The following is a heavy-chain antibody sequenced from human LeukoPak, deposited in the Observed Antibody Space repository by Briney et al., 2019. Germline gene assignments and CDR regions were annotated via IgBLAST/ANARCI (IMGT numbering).Heavy chain of an antibody. V-gene: IGHV4-59*08. D-gene: IGHD1-26*01. Sequence: SETLSLTCTVSGGSISDSYWSWVAQPPGKGLEWIGYTSYSGSTNYNPSLKSRVTVSVDTSKDQFSLRLTSVTAADTAVYYCARTVSGDYYGMDVWGQGTTVTVSS. CDR1: GGSISDSY. CDR2: TSYSGST. CDR3: ARTVSGDYYGMDV. J-gene: IGHJ6*02.